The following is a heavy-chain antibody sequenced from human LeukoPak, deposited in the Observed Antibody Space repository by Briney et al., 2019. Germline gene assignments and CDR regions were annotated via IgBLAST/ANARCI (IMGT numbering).Heavy chain of an antibody. CDR2: ISSSSSYI. D-gene: IGHD4-23*01. Sequence: GGSLRLSCAASGFTFSSYSMNWVRQAPGKGLEWVSSISSSSSYIYYADSVKGRFTISRDNAKNSLYLQMNSLRAEDTAVYYCAKDRGGNSAADYWGQGTLVTVSS. J-gene: IGHJ4*02. CDR3: AKDRGGNSAADY. CDR1: GFTFSSYS. V-gene: IGHV3-21*01.